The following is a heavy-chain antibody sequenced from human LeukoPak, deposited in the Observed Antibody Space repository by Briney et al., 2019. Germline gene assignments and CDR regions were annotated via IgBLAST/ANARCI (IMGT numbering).Heavy chain of an antibody. J-gene: IGHJ4*02. CDR1: GGSFSGYY. D-gene: IGHD4-17*01. Sequence: PSETLSLTCAVYGGSFSGYYWSWIRQPPGKGLEWIGEINHSGSTNYNRSIKSGVTISVDTSKNQFSLKLSSVTAADTAVYYCARVDGDYEARPFDYWGQGSLVTVSS. CDR2: INHSGST. V-gene: IGHV4-34*01. CDR3: ARVDGDYEARPFDY.